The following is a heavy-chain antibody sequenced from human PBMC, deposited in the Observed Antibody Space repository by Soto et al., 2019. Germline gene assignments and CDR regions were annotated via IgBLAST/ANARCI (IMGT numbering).Heavy chain of an antibody. CDR1: GFTFSDYA. CDR3: AKGGRQWLVTSDFNY. Sequence: VQLVESGGGVVQPGRSLRLSCAASGFTFSDYAMHWVRQAPGKGLEWVAVVSHDGRNTHYADSVKGRFTISRDSSKNTVSLKMNSLRAEDTAVYYCAKGGRQWLVTSDFNYWGQGALVTVSS. CDR2: VSHDGRNT. J-gene: IGHJ4*02. V-gene: IGHV3-30*18. D-gene: IGHD6-19*01.